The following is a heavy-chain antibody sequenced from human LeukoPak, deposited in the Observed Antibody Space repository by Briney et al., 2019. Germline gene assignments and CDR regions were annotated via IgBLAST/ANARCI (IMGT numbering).Heavy chain of an antibody. CDR3: AKGGYCTNGVCSYYYYYMDV. D-gene: IGHD2-8*01. Sequence: GGSLRLSCAASGFTVSSNYMSWVRQAPGKGLEWVSVIYSGGSTYYADSVKGRFTISRDNSKNTLYLQMDSLRAEDTAVYYCAKGGYCTNGVCSYYYYYMDVWGKGTTVTVSS. CDR1: GFTVSSNY. V-gene: IGHV3-66*01. J-gene: IGHJ6*03. CDR2: IYSGGST.